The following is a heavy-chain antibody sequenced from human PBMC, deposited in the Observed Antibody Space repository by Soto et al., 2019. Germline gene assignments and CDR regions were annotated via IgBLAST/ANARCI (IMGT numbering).Heavy chain of an antibody. D-gene: IGHD1-1*01. CDR3: ARSAGGGSWNDAEYFHH. V-gene: IGHV3-33*01. Sequence: QVQLVESGGGVVQPGRSLRLSCAASGFTFSSYGMHWVRQAPGKGLEWVAVIWYDGSNKYYADSVKGRFTISRDNSKNTLYLKMNGLRAEDTAVYYCARSAGGGSWNDAEYFHHWGQGTLVTVSS. CDR2: IWYDGSNK. J-gene: IGHJ1*01. CDR1: GFTFSSYG.